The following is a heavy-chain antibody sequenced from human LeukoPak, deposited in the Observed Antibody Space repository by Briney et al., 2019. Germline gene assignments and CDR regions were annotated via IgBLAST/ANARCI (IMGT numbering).Heavy chain of an antibody. CDR1: GYSFTSYG. CDR3: ARAVIPVAVKPAFDY. CDR2: ISPYNGNT. J-gene: IGHJ4*02. Sequence: ASVKVSCKASGYSFTSYGFSWVRQAPGQGLEWKGWISPYNGNTNYAQKLQGRVTMTSDTSTSTAYMELRSLRSDDTAVYYCARAVIPVAVKPAFDYWGQGTLVTVSS. D-gene: IGHD6-13*01. V-gene: IGHV1-18*01.